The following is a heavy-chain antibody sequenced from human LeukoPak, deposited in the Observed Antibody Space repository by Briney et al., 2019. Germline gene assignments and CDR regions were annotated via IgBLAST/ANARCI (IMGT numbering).Heavy chain of an antibody. V-gene: IGHV3-21*01. CDR2: SSGSSIYI. J-gene: IGHJ4*02. CDR3: ARYPPYYDSSGYYYDY. D-gene: IGHD3-22*01. Sequence: TFSSGSSIYIYYADSVKGRFTISRDNAKNSLYLQMNSLRADDTAVYYSARYPPYYDSSGYYYDYWGQGTLVTVSS.